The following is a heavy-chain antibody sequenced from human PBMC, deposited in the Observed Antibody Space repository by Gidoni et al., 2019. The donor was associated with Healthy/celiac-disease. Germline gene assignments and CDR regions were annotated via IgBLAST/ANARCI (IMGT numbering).Heavy chain of an antibody. CDR1: GGSISSSSYY. CDR2: IYYSGST. J-gene: IGHJ5*02. Sequence: QLQLQESGPGLVKPSETLSLTCTVSGGSISSSSYYWGWIRQPPGKGLEWIGSIYYSGSTYYNPSLKSRVTISVDTSKNQFSLKLSSVTAADTAVYYCARMVSSITIFGVDTPNWFDPWGQGTLVTVSS. CDR3: ARMVSSITIFGVDTPNWFDP. D-gene: IGHD3-3*01. V-gene: IGHV4-39*07.